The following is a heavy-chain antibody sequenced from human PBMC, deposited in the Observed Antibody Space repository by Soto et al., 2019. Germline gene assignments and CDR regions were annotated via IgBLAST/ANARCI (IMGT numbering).Heavy chain of an antibody. J-gene: IGHJ6*02. V-gene: IGHV1-2*02. CDR2: INPNSGGT. CDR3: ARFLTEGYCTITGCYTRPLYGMDV. Sequence: QEQLVQSGAEVKKPGASVKVSCKASGYTFSGYYIHWLRQAPGQGLEWMGWINPNSGGTNYAQKVQSRVTLIRDTPTSTAYRVLSRLTSDDTAVYYCARFLTEGYCTITGCYTRPLYGMDVWGQGTTLTVSS. D-gene: IGHD2-2*02. CDR1: GYTFSGYY.